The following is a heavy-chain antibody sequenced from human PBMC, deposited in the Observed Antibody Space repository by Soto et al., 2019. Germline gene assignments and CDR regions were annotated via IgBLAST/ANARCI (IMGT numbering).Heavy chain of an antibody. Sequence: QVQLVQSGAEVKKPGASVKVSCKASGYTFTNYGISWVRQAPGQGLEWMGWINTYNGNTHHAQKLQGRVTMTTDTCTSTAYMELGSLRSDDTAVYYCARGVGSGTYYNRYNWFDPWGQGTLVTVSS. CDR3: ARGVGSGTYYNRYNWFDP. J-gene: IGHJ5*02. V-gene: IGHV1-18*01. CDR2: INTYNGNT. D-gene: IGHD3-10*01. CDR1: GYTFTNYG.